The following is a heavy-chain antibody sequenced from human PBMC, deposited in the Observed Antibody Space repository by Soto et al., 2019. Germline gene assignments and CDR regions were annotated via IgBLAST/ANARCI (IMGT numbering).Heavy chain of an antibody. Sequence: QVQLQESGPGLVKPSQTLSLTCTVSGGSIRSGGYYWSWIRQHPGKGLEWIGYIYYSGSPYYNPSRKSRVTITLDTSKNQFSLKLSSVTAADTAVYYCARVAGRGPMAARPSGGEWFDPWGQGTLVTVSS. V-gene: IGHV4-31*03. CDR3: ARVAGRGPMAARPSGGEWFDP. J-gene: IGHJ5*02. CDR1: GGSIRSGGYY. D-gene: IGHD6-6*01. CDR2: IYYSGSP.